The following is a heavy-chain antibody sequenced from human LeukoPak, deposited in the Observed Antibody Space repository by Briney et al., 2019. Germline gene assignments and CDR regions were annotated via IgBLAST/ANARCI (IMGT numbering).Heavy chain of an antibody. J-gene: IGHJ6*02. CDR1: GGSISYYY. Sequence: SETLSLTCTVSGGSISYYYWSWIRRPPGKGLEWIGYIYYSGSTNYNPSLKSRVTISVDTSKNQFSLKLTSVTAADTAVYYCARVDYYYDSSGYSYVMDVWGQGTTVTVSS. V-gene: IGHV4-59*01. CDR2: IYYSGST. CDR3: ARVDYYYDSSGYSYVMDV. D-gene: IGHD3-22*01.